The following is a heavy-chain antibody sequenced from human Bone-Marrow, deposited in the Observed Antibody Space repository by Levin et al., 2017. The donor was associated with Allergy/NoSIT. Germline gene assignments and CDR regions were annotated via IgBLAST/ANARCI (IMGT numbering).Heavy chain of an antibody. CDR2: TYYRGST. D-gene: IGHD3-22*01. J-gene: IGHJ4*02. Sequence: SETLSLTCSVSGGSISSYYWSWIRQPPGKGLEWIGYTYYRGSTNYNPSLTSRVTISMDTSKKQFSLKLSSVTVADTAIYYCARTSDGSGYYTDYWGQGTLVTVSS. V-gene: IGHV4-59*08. CDR3: ARTSDGSGYYTDY. CDR1: GGSISSYY.